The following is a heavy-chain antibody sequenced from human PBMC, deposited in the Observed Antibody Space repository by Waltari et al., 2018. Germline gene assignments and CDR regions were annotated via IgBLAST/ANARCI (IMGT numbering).Heavy chain of an antibody. D-gene: IGHD3-3*01. J-gene: IGHJ6*02. CDR2: ISSSGSTI. Sequence: EVQLVESGGGLVQPGGSLRLSCAASGFTFSSYEMNWVRQAPGKGLEWVSYISSSGSTIYYADSVKGRFTSSRDNAKNSLYLQMNSLRAEDTAVYYCARDSVTIFGVVTHYYYYYGMDVWGQGTTVTVSS. CDR1: GFTFSSYE. CDR3: ARDSVTIFGVVTHYYYYYGMDV. V-gene: IGHV3-48*03.